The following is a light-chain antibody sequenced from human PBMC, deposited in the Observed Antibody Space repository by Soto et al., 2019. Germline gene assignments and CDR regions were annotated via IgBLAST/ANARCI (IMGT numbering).Light chain of an antibody. Sequence: QSVLTQPPSASGAPGQRVTLSCIGSSSNVGFNAVNWYQQLPGAAPKLLIHGNSQRPSGVPDRFSGSKSGTSASLAIIGLRAEDEAHYYCAAWDDSLRGVVFGGGTKVTVL. J-gene: IGLJ3*02. CDR3: AAWDDSLRGVV. CDR2: GNS. V-gene: IGLV1-47*02. CDR1: SSNVGFNA.